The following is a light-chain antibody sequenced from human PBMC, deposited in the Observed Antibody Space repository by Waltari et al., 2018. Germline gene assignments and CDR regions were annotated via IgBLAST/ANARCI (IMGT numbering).Light chain of an antibody. V-gene: IGKV4-1*01. J-gene: IGKJ2*01. CDR2: WAS. CDR3: QQYFSAPYT. Sequence: DIVMTQSPDSLAVSLGERATVHCWSSQSVLYSSNNNNYLTWYQQKPGQPPKLLIYWASTRESGVPDRFSGSGSGTDFTLTISSLQAEDVAVYYCQQYFSAPYTFGQGTKLEIK. CDR1: QSVLYSSNNNNY.